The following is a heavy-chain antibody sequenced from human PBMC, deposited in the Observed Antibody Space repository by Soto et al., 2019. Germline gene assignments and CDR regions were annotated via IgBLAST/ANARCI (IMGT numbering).Heavy chain of an antibody. J-gene: IGHJ3*02. CDR2: INHSGST. V-gene: IGHV4-34*01. CDR3: ARAHAVRTRGVFDI. D-gene: IGHD2-2*01. CDR1: GGSFSSYY. Sequence: SETLSLTCAVYGGSFSSYYWSWIRQPPGKGLEWIGEINHSGSTNYNPSLKSRVTISVDTSKNQFSLKLSSVTAADTAVYYCARAHAVRTRGVFDIWGQGTMVTVSS.